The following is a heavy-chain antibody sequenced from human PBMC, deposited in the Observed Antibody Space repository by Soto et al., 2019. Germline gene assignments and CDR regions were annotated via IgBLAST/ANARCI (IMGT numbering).Heavy chain of an antibody. CDR3: ARDTGYSSSWYPVRGVFGD. CDR2: IYYSGST. D-gene: IGHD6-13*01. Sequence: SETLSLTCTVSGGSISSGGYYWSWIRQHPGKGLEWIGYIYYSGSTYYNPSLKSRVTISVDTSKNQFSLKLSSVTAADTAVYYCARDTGYSSSWYPVRGVFGDWGQGTLVTVSS. J-gene: IGHJ4*02. V-gene: IGHV4-31*03. CDR1: GGSISSGGYY.